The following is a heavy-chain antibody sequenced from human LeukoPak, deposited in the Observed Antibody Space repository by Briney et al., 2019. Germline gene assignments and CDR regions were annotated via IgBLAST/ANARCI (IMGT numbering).Heavy chain of an antibody. J-gene: IGHJ4*02. CDR2: ISSSSSYI. V-gene: IGHV3-21*01. CDR3: AREEEGYYYGSGSYYAVEDY. CDR1: GFTFSSYS. Sequence: GGSLRLSCAASGFTFSSYSMNWVRQAPGKGLEWASSISSSSSYIYYADSVKGRFTISRDNAKNSLYLQMNSLRAEDTAVYYCAREEEGYYYGSGSYYAVEDYWGQGTLVTVSS. D-gene: IGHD3-10*01.